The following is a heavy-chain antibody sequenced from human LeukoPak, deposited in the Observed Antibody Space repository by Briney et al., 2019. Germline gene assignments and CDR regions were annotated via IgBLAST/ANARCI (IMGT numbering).Heavy chain of an antibody. CDR1: GGTFSSYA. CDR3: ARGSKEDGYPWGDY. CDR2: IIPIFGTA. Sequence: SVKVSCKASGGTFSSYAISWVRQAPGQGLEWMGGIIPIFGTANYAQKFQGRVTITADESTSTAYMELSSLRSEDTAVYYCARGSKEDGYPWGDYWGQGILVTVSS. J-gene: IGHJ4*02. D-gene: IGHD5-24*01. V-gene: IGHV1-69*01.